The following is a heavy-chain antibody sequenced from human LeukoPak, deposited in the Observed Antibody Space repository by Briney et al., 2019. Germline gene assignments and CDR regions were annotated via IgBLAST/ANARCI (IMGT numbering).Heavy chain of an antibody. J-gene: IGHJ4*02. CDR1: GGSISSSNW. Sequence: SETLSLSCTVSGGSISSSNWWSGVRQPPGKGLEGSGEIYHSGSTNYNPSLKSRVTISVDKAKNHFSLRVSSVTAADTAVYYCELTSYGSGRSFDYWGQGTLVTVSS. V-gene: IGHV4-4*02. CDR3: ELTSYGSGRSFDY. CDR2: IYHSGST. D-gene: IGHD3-10*01.